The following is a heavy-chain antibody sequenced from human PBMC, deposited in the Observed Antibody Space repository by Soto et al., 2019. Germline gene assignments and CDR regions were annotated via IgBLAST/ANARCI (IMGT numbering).Heavy chain of an antibody. V-gene: IGHV1-69*13. CDR3: ARDIVVVPAAMGWFDP. J-gene: IGHJ5*02. CDR2: IIPIFGTA. CDR1: GGTFSRYA. Sequence: SVQVSCKASGGTFSRYAISWVRQAPGQGLEWMGGIIPIFGTANYAQKFQGRVTITADESTSTAYMELSSLRSEDTAVYYCARDIVVVPAAMGWFDPWGQGTLGTVS. D-gene: IGHD2-2*01.